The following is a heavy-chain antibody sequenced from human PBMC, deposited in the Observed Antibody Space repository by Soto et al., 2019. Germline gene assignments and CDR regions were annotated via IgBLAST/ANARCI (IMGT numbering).Heavy chain of an antibody. V-gene: IGHV6-1*01. Sequence: PSQTLSLTCAISGDSVSSSSVTWNWIRQSPSRGLVWLGRTYYRSKWYNDYAESVKSRMTINPDTSKNQLSLQLNSVTAEDTAIYYCVRLVGNSWLDYWGQGTQVTVSS. J-gene: IGHJ4*02. CDR3: VRLVGNSWLDY. CDR1: GDSVSSSSVT. CDR2: TYYRSKWYN. D-gene: IGHD6-13*01.